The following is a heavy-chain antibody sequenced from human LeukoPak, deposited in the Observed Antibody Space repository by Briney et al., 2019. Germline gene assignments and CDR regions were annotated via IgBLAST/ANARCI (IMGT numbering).Heavy chain of an antibody. CDR3: AKDYR. J-gene: IGHJ4*02. D-gene: IGHD3-16*02. V-gene: IGHV3-23*01. CDR2: ITGSGGFT. CDR1: GFTFSSDV. Sequence: GGSLRLSCAASGFTFSSDVMGWVRQAPGKGLEWASSITGSGGFTNYAASVKGRFTISRDNSKNTLYLQMNSLRAEDTAVYYCAKDYRWGQGILVTVSS.